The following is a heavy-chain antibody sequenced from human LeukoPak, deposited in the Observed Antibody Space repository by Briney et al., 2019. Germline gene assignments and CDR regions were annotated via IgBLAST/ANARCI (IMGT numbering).Heavy chain of an antibody. CDR1: THSVSTDYY. V-gene: IGHV4-38-2*02. J-gene: IGHJ4*02. CDR3: AREGLISIVRGVNFGY. D-gene: IGHD3-10*01. Sequence: PSETLSLTCTVSTHSVSTDYYWGWLRQPPGKGLEWIGNIYHDGSTYYTPSLKSRVTISVDTSKNQFSLKLTSVTAADTAVYYCAREGLISIVRGVNFGYWGQGTLVTVSS. CDR2: IYHDGST.